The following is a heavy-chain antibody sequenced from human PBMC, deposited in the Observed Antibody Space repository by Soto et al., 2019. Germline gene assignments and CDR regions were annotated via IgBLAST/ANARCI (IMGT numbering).Heavy chain of an antibody. CDR1: GFTFIYAW. Sequence: EVQLVESGGGLVRPGGSIRLSCAASGFTFIYAWMTWVRQAPGKGLEWVARIKGKGGNGATDYAAPVKGRFTISRDDSRNTLYFQMTSLKTEDTAVYYCTAGDGRTDNDFWGQGTLVTVSP. D-gene: IGHD1-1*01. CDR2: IKGKGGNGAT. V-gene: IGHV3-15*01. CDR3: TAGDGRTDNDF. J-gene: IGHJ4*02.